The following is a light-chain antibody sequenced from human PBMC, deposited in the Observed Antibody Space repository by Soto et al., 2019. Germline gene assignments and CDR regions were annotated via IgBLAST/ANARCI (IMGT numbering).Light chain of an antibody. J-gene: IGKJ4*01. CDR1: QSVGSY. CDR2: DAS. V-gene: IGKV3-11*01. CDR3: QQRSNWPPLT. Sequence: EIVLTQSPATLSLSPGERATLSCRASQSVGSYLAWYQQKPGQAPRLLIYDASNRATGIPARFSGSGSGTDFTLTISSLEPEDFAFYYCQQRSNWPPLTFGGGTKVEIK.